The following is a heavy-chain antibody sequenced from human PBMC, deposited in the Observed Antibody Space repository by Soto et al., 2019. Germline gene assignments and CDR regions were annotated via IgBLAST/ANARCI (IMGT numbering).Heavy chain of an antibody. V-gene: IGHV4-30-4*01. CDR3: ARERPDGARLDP. CDR2: IYYSGST. CDR1: GGSISSGDYY. D-gene: IGHD6-6*01. J-gene: IGHJ5*02. Sequence: QVQLQESGPGLVKPSQTLSLTCSVSGGSISSGDYYWSWIRQPPGKGLEWIGYIYYSGSTYYNPSLNSRVTISVDTSKNQFSLKLSSVTAADTAVYYCARERPDGARLDPWGQGTLVTVSS.